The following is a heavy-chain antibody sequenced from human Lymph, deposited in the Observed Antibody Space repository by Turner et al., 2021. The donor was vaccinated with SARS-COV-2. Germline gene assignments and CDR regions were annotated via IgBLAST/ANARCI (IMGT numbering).Heavy chain of an antibody. CDR3: ARGSPQGWYVPVFDY. CDR1: GGSISSRSYY. V-gene: IGHV4-39*01. CDR2: IYYSGST. J-gene: IGHJ4*02. D-gene: IGHD6-19*01. Sequence: QLQLQASGPGLVKPSKTLSPTGTAPGGSISSRSYYWGWIRQPPGKGLEWIGNIYYSGSTYYNPSLKSRVTISVDTSKNQFSLKLSSVTAADTAVFYCARGSPQGWYVPVFDYWGQGTLVTVSS.